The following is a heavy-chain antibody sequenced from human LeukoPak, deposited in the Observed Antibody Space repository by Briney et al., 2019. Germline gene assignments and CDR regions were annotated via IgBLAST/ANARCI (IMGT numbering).Heavy chain of an antibody. Sequence: PGGSLRLSCAASGFTVSSNYMSWVRQAPGKGLEWVSVIYSGGSTYYADSVKGRFTISRDNSKNTLYLQMNSLRAEDAAVYYCARVDSPGFGEPSYFDYWGQGTLVTVSS. D-gene: IGHD3-10*01. J-gene: IGHJ4*02. CDR2: IYSGGST. CDR3: ARVDSPGFGEPSYFDY. CDR1: GFTVSSNY. V-gene: IGHV3-66*01.